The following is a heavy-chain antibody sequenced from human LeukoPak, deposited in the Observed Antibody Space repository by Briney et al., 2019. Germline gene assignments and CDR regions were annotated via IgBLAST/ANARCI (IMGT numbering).Heavy chain of an antibody. Sequence: GGSLRLSCAASGFTFSSYAMHWVRQAPGKGLEYVSAISSNGGSTYYANSVKGRFTISRDNSKNTLYLQMGSLGAEDMAVYYCARDPHPYYCDSSGSSGWYFDLWGRGTLVTVSS. D-gene: IGHD3-22*01. J-gene: IGHJ2*01. CDR3: ARDPHPYYCDSSGSSGWYFDL. V-gene: IGHV3-64*01. CDR2: ISSNGGST. CDR1: GFTFSSYA.